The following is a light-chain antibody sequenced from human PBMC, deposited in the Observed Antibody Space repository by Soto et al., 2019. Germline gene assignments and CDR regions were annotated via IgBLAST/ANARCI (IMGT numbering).Light chain of an antibody. CDR3: QQSYRFAWT. V-gene: IGKV1-39*01. Sequence: DIQMTQSPSSLSASVGDRVTITCRASQNIAGYLNWYQQKPGKAPKLLLYATSTLQTGAPSRFTGSGSGTDFTLTISSLQPEDSATYYCQQSYRFAWTFGQGTRVEI. CDR2: ATS. J-gene: IGKJ1*01. CDR1: QNIAGY.